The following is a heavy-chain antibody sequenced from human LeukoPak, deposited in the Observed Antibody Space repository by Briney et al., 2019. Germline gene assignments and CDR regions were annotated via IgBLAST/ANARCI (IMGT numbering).Heavy chain of an antibody. CDR3: ARDWDSSGYPGNDAFDI. D-gene: IGHD3-22*01. Sequence: SVKVSCKASGGAFSSYAISWVRQAPGQGLEWMGRIIPIFGTANYAQKFQGRVTITTDESTSTAYMELSSLRSEDTAVYYCARDWDSSGYPGNDAFDIWGQGTMVTVSS. V-gene: IGHV1-69*05. CDR1: GGAFSSYA. CDR2: IIPIFGTA. J-gene: IGHJ3*02.